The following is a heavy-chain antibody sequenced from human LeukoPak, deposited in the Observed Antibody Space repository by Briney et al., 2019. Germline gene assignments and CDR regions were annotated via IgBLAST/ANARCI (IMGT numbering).Heavy chain of an antibody. CDR1: GFTFRSYC. CDR3: AKLESYGSGSYWFDP. D-gene: IGHD3-10*01. CDR2: ISGSSGST. J-gene: IGHJ5*02. Sequence: GGSLRLSCAASGFTFRSYCMSWVRQAPGKGLEWVSDISGSSGSTYYADSVKGWFTISRDNSKNTLYLQMNSLRAGDTAVYYCAKLESYGSGSYWFDPWGQGTLVTVSS. V-gene: IGHV3-23*01.